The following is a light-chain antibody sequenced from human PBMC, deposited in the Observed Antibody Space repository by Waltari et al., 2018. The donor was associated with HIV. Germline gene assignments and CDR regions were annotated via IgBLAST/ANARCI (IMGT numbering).Light chain of an antibody. CDR1: SRVVGGYNF. CDR3: CSYAGSYTLV. J-gene: IGLJ2*01. CDR2: DVS. V-gene: IGLV2-11*01. Sequence: QSALTQTRSVSGSPGPPVTISCTGTSRVVGGYNFGPWYQQHPGKAPKLMIYDVSKRPSGVPDRFSGSKSGNTASLTISGLQAEDEADYYCCSYAGSYTLVFGGGTKLTVL.